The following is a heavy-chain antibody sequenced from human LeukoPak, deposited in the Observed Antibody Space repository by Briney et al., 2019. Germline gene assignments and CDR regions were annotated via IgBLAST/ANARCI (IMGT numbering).Heavy chain of an antibody. V-gene: IGHV3-23*01. CDR1: GFTFSSYA. Sequence: GGSLRLSCAASGFTFSSYAMSWVRQAPGKGLEWVSAISGSGGGTYYADSVKGRFTISRDNSKNTLYLQMNSLRAEDTAVYYCARSTSFRSNYYYYGMDVWGQGTTVTVSS. CDR3: ARSTSFRSNYYYYGMDV. J-gene: IGHJ6*02. CDR2: ISGSGGGT. D-gene: IGHD2-2*01.